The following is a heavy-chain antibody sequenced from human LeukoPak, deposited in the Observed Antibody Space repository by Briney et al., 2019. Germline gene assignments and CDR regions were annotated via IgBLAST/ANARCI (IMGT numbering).Heavy chain of an antibody. D-gene: IGHD3-22*01. CDR2: IKQDGSEK. Sequence: GSLRLCCAASGFTFSTYWMSWVRQAPGKGLEWVAIIKQDGSEKYYVDSVKGRFTISRDNAKNSLYLQMNSLRAEDTALYYCAKDWDGYYHDSSRYFYSDQDPFDIWGQGTLVTVAS. CDR1: GFTFSTYW. CDR3: AKDWDGYYHDSSRYFYSDQDPFDI. J-gene: IGHJ3*02. V-gene: IGHV3-7*03.